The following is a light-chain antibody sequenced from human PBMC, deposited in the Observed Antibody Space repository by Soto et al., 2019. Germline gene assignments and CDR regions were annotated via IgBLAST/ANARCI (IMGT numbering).Light chain of an antibody. J-gene: IGLJ7*01. V-gene: IGLV3-21*04. CDR2: YDS. Sequence: SYELTQPPSVSVAPGKTARITCGGNNIGSKSVHWYQQKPGQAPVLVIYYDSDRPSGIPERFSGSNSGNTATLTISRVEXXXXXXYYCQVWDSSSDHPGAVFGGGTQLTVL. CDR1: NIGSKS. CDR3: QVWDSSSDHPGAV.